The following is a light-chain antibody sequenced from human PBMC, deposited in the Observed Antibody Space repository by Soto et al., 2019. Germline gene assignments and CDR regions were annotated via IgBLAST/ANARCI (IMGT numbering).Light chain of an antibody. V-gene: IGLV1-40*01. Sequence: SVLTQPPSVSGAPGQRVTISCTGSSSNIGAGYDVQWYQQLPGTAPKLLMYGNSNRPSGVPDRLSGSKSGTSASLAITGLQAEDEADYYCQSYDSSLTALYVFGIGTKVTVL. CDR3: QSYDSSLTALYV. CDR1: SSNIGAGYD. CDR2: GNS. J-gene: IGLJ1*01.